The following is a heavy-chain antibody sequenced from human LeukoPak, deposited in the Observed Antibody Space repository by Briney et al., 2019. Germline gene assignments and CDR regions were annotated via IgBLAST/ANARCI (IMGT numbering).Heavy chain of an antibody. CDR3: ASLRIQLWLRAPTDY. D-gene: IGHD5-18*01. CDR2: ISSSSSTI. CDR1: GFTFSSYS. V-gene: IGHV3-48*01. J-gene: IGHJ4*02. Sequence: GGSLRLSCAASGFTFSSYSMNWVRQAPGKGLEWVSYISSSSSTIYYADSVRGRFTSSRDNAKNSLYLQMNSLRAEDTAVYYCASLRIQLWLRAPTDYWGQGTLVTVSS.